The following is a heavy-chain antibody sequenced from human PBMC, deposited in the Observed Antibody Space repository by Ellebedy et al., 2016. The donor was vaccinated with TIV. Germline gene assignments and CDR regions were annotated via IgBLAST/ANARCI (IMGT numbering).Heavy chain of an antibody. D-gene: IGHD2-15*01. Sequence: VKGRFTISRDNSKNSLFLQMNSLRAEDTAVYYCAREMGYCSGGSGYARLYYYNGMDVWGQGTTVTVSS. V-gene: IGHV3-48*01. CDR3: AREMGYCSGGSGYARLYYYNGMDV. J-gene: IGHJ6*02.